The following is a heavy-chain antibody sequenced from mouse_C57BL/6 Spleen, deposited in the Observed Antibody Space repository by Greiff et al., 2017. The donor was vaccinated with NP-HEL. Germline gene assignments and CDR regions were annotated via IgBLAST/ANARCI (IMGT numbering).Heavy chain of an antibody. CDR2: IWSGGST. Sequence: VQLQQSGPGLVQPSQSLSITCTVSGFSLTSYGVHWVRQPPGKGLEWLGVIWSGGSTDYNAAFISRLSISKDNSKSQVFFKMNSLQADDTAIYYCAKANWDGRASWYFDVWGTGTTVTVSS. CDR3: AKANWDGRASWYFDV. J-gene: IGHJ1*03. V-gene: IGHV2-4*01. D-gene: IGHD4-1*01. CDR1: GFSLTSYG.